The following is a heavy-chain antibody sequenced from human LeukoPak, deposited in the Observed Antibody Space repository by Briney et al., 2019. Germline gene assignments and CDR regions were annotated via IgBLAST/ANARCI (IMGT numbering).Heavy chain of an antibody. CDR3: AGEGYGAYEGDY. V-gene: IGHV3-11*04. CDR1: GFPFSDYY. CDR2: ISSSGCTI. J-gene: IGHJ4*02. Sequence: GGSLRLLCAASGFPFSDYYMSWIRQAPGKGLEGVPYISSSGCTIYYADSVKGRFTISRDNAKNSLYLPMNSLRAEDTAVYHCAGEGYGAYEGDYWGQGTLVTVSS. D-gene: IGHD4-17*01.